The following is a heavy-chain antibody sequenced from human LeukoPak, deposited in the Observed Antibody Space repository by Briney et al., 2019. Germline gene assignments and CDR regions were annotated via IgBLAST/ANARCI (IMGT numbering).Heavy chain of an antibody. Sequence: QTGGSLRLSCAASGFTFYKSAMTWVRQAPGTGLEWVSAISGRGDFTYYADSVKGRFTISRDNSKNMLYLQMTSLRADDTAVYYCARREAEESGPIDYWGQGTLVTVSS. CDR3: ARREAEESGPIDY. J-gene: IGHJ4*02. D-gene: IGHD3-3*01. CDR2: ISGRGDFT. CDR1: GFTFYKSA. V-gene: IGHV3-23*01.